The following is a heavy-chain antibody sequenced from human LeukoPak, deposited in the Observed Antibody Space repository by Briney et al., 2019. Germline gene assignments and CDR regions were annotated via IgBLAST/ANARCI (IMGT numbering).Heavy chain of an antibody. Sequence: PSETLSLTCTVSGDSISSSHYYWGWIRQPPGKGLEWIGSVFHSGSTYYNPSLKSRVTISVDTSKNQFSLKLSSVTASDTAVYYCARDQYYYDSSAWVWFDPWGQGTLVTVSS. V-gene: IGHV4-39*02. J-gene: IGHJ5*02. CDR3: ARDQYYYDSSAWVWFDP. D-gene: IGHD3-22*01. CDR2: VFHSGST. CDR1: GDSISSSHYY.